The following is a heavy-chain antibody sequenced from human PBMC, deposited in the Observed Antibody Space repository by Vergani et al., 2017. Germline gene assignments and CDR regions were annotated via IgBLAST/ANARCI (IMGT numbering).Heavy chain of an antibody. D-gene: IGHD5-18*01. Sequence: QVQLVQSGAEVKKPGSSVKVSCKASGYTFTSYAMNWVRQAPGQGLEWMGWINTYTGNPTYAQGFTGRFVFSLDTSVSTAYLQISSLKAEDTAVYYCARVQDTAMVYYGMDVWGQGTTVTVSS. CDR1: GYTFTSYA. J-gene: IGHJ6*02. V-gene: IGHV7-4-1*02. CDR2: INTYTGNP. CDR3: ARVQDTAMVYYGMDV.